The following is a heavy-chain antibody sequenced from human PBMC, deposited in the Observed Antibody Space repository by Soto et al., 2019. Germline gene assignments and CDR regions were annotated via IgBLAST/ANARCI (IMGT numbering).Heavy chain of an antibody. CDR2: IYSGGST. Sequence: GGSLRLSCAASGFTVSSNYMSWVRQAPGKGLEWVSVIYSGGSTYYADSVKGRFTISRDNSKNTLYLQMNSLRAEDTAVYYCAKGYCSGGSCYPNWFDPWGQGTLVTVSS. CDR3: AKGYCSGGSCYPNWFDP. CDR1: GFTVSSNY. D-gene: IGHD2-15*01. V-gene: IGHV3-53*01. J-gene: IGHJ5*02.